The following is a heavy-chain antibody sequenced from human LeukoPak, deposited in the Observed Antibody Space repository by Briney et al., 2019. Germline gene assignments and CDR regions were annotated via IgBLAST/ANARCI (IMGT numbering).Heavy chain of an antibody. Sequence: PGGSLRLSCAASGFTVSTNYMSWVRQAPGKGLEWVSIIYSGGSTFYADSVKGRFTISRDKSKNTLYLQMNSLRAEDTAVYYCARDRPMDCWGQGTLVTVSS. V-gene: IGHV3-53*01. CDR3: ARDRPMDC. J-gene: IGHJ4*02. CDR2: IYSGGST. CDR1: GFTVSTNY. D-gene: IGHD3/OR15-3a*01.